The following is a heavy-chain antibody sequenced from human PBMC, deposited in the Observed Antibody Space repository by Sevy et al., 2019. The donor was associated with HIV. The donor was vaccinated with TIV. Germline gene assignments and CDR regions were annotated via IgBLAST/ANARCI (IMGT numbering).Heavy chain of an antibody. Sequence: SETLSLTCAVSGGSISSGIYSWNWIRQPPGKGLKWIGYIYHTGNTYYNPSLKSRVTISVDTSNNQFSLEMNSVNAADTAIYYCSRDGGTLTTPGAFDIWGQGTMVTVSS. CDR1: GGSISSGIYS. J-gene: IGHJ3*02. V-gene: IGHV4-30-2*01. D-gene: IGHD4-17*01. CDR2: IYHTGNT. CDR3: SRDGGTLTTPGAFDI.